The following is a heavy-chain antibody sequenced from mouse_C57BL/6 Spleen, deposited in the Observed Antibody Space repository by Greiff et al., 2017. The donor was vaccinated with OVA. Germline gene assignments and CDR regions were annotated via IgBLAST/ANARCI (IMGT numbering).Heavy chain of an antibody. CDR2: IYPGSGST. Sequence: VQLQQSGAELVKPGASVKMSCKASGYTFTSYWITWVKQRPGQGLEWIGDIYPGSGSTNYNEKFKSKATLTVDTSSSTAYMQLSSLTSEDSAVYYCVGGKGTDWYFDVWGTGTTVTVSS. D-gene: IGHD1-3*01. CDR3: VGGKGTDWYFDV. J-gene: IGHJ1*03. V-gene: IGHV1-55*01. CDR1: GYTFTSYW.